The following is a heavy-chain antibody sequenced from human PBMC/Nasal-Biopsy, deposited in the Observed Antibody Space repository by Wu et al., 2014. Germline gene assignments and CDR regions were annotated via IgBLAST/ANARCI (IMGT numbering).Heavy chain of an antibody. J-gene: IGHJ5*02. CDR1: GASISSGGNY. D-gene: IGHD3-10*01. V-gene: IGHV4-31*03. CDR3: ARTQLLGYANWFDP. Sequence: TLSLTCTVSGASISSGGNYWTWVRQHPGKGLEWIGYIYDSASTSYNPSLRSRVSMSVDTSKNQFSLKVRSVTAADAAVYYCARTQLLGYANWFDPWGQGTLVTVSS. CDR2: IYDSAST.